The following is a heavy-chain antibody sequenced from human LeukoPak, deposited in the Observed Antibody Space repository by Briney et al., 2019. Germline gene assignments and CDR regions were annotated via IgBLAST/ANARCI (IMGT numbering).Heavy chain of an antibody. CDR3: ARAIVVVPAAIPYYGMDV. V-gene: IGHV1-69*04. Sequence: SVKVSCKASGGTFSSYAISWVRQAPGDGLEWMGRIIPIFGIANYAQKFQGRVTITADKSTSTAYMELSSLRSEDTAVYYCARAIVVVPAAIPYYGMDVWGQGTTVTVSS. CDR2: IIPIFGIA. CDR1: GGTFSSYA. D-gene: IGHD2-2*01. J-gene: IGHJ6*02.